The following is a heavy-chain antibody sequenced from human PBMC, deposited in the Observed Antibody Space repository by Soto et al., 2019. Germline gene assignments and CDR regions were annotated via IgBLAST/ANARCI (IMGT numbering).Heavy chain of an antibody. CDR2: IYYSGTT. D-gene: IGHD6-13*01. V-gene: IGHV4-39*01. CDR1: GGSISSSSYY. Sequence: QLQLQESGPGLVKPSETLSLTCTVSGGSISSSSYYWGWIRQPPGKGLEWIGSIYYSGTTYYHSFIKSLVTISVDTSKNQFSLKLSFVAAADTAVYYCARHRSAGDAFDIWGQGTMVTVSS. CDR3: ARHRSAGDAFDI. J-gene: IGHJ3*02.